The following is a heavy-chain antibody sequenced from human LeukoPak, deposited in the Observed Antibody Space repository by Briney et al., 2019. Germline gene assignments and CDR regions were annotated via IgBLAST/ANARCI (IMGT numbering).Heavy chain of an antibody. Sequence: GGSLRLSCAASGFTFSSYGMHWVRQAPGKGLEWVAFIRYDGSNKYYADSVKGRFTISRDNSKNTLCLQMNSLRAEDTAVYYCAKAGGYCSSTSCYTLFDYWGQGTLVTVSS. CDR3: AKAGGYCSSTSCYTLFDY. CDR2: IRYDGSNK. J-gene: IGHJ4*02. CDR1: GFTFSSYG. V-gene: IGHV3-30*02. D-gene: IGHD2-2*02.